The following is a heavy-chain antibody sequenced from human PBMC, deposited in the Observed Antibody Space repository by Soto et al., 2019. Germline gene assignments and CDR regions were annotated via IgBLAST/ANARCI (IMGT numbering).Heavy chain of an antibody. D-gene: IGHD3-22*01. CDR2: ISKDGSTK. J-gene: IGHJ4*02. V-gene: IGHV3-30*18. CDR3: AKETHSSGYGSYFDY. CDR1: GFTFSSYG. Sequence: LRLSCAASGFTFSSYGMHWVRQAPGKGLEWVAVISKDGSTKYDADSVKGRFTISRDNSKNTLYLQMNSLRAEDTAVYYCAKETHSSGYGSYFDYWGQGTLVTVSS.